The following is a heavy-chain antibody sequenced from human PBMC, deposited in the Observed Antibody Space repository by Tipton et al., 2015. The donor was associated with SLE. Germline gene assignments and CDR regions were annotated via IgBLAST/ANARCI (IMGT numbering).Heavy chain of an antibody. J-gene: IGHJ4*02. CDR2: ITHSGGT. V-gene: IGHV4-34*01. D-gene: IGHD3-22*01. CDR3: ARDEYRYDATGYHLLGHFDF. CDR1: GGSFSGNY. Sequence: TLSLTCAVFGGSFSGNYWIWIRQPPGKGLEWIGEITHSGGTNVNPSLESRVTVSKDTSKNQFSLRLSSVTAADTAVYYCARDEYRYDATGYHLLGHFDFWGQGTLVTVSS.